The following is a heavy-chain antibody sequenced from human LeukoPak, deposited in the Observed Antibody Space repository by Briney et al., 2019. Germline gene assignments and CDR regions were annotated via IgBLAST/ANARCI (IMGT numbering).Heavy chain of an antibody. Sequence: KPSETLSLTCTVSGGSVSSGSYYWSWIRQPPGKGLEWIGYIYYSGSTNYNPSLKSRVTISVDTSKNQFSLKLRSVTAADTAVYYCARGLPSGWSHWFDPWGQGTLVTVSS. CDR2: IYYSGST. CDR3: ARGLPSGWSHWFDP. D-gene: IGHD6-19*01. CDR1: GGSVSSGSYY. V-gene: IGHV4-61*01. J-gene: IGHJ5*02.